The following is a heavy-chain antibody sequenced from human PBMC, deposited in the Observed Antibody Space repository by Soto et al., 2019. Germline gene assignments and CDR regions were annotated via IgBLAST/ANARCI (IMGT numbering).Heavy chain of an antibody. CDR3: ARAVFNLDTARGFYYYYYGMDV. CDR1: GYTFTSYD. D-gene: IGHD5-18*01. CDR2: MNPNSGNT. Sequence: GASVKVSCKASGYTFTSYDINWVRQATGQGLEWMGWMNPNSGNTGYAQKFQGRVTMTRNTSISTAYMELSSLRSEDTAVYYCARAVFNLDTARGFYYYYYGMDVWGQGTTVTVSS. V-gene: IGHV1-8*01. J-gene: IGHJ6*02.